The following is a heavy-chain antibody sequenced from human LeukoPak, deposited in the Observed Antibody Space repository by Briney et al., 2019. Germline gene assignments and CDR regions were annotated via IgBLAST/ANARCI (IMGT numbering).Heavy chain of an antibody. V-gene: IGHV3-33*01. J-gene: IGHJ4*02. Sequence: GGSLRLSCAASGFAFRGYAMHWVRQAPGKGLEWVAVIWYDGSKKYFAESVKGRFTISRDNSKNTLYLQMNSLRAEDTAVYFCARDLSTRQFDYWGQGTLVTVSS. CDR3: ARDLSTRQFDY. CDR1: GFAFRGYA. CDR2: IWYDGSKK.